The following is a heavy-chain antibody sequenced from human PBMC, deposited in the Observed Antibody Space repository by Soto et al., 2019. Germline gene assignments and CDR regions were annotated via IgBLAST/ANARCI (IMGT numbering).Heavy chain of an antibody. V-gene: IGHV3-30-3*01. Sequence: QVQLVESGGGVVQPGRSLRLSCAASGFTFSSYAMHWVRQAPGKGLECVAVISYDGSNKYYADSVKGRFTISRDNSKNTLYLQMNSLRAEDTAVYYCARESQYDFWSGDYYYFDYWGQGTLVTVSS. CDR3: ARESQYDFWSGDYYYFDY. J-gene: IGHJ4*02. D-gene: IGHD3-3*01. CDR2: ISYDGSNK. CDR1: GFTFSSYA.